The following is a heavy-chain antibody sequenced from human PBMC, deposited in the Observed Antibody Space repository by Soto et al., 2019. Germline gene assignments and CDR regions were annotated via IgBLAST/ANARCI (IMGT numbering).Heavy chain of an antibody. J-gene: IGHJ6*02. CDR3: AKSNDSSSWYLYYYYYGMDV. Sequence: TGGSLRLSCAASGFTFSSYAMSWVRQAPGKGLEWVSAISGSGGSTYYADSVKGRFTISRDNSKNTLYLQMNSLRAEDTAVYYCAKSNDSSSWYLYYYYYGMDVWGQGTTVTVSS. V-gene: IGHV3-23*01. CDR1: GFTFSSYA. D-gene: IGHD6-13*01. CDR2: ISGSGGST.